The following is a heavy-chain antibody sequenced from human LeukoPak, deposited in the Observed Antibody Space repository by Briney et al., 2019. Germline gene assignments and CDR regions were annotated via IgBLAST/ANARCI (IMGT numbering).Heavy chain of an antibody. CDR3: ARDVDYYDSSGYYGFGAY. D-gene: IGHD3-22*01. J-gene: IGHJ4*02. Sequence: GGSLRLSCAASGFTFSSYAMHWVRQAPGKGLEYVSAISSNGGSTYYANSVKGRFTISRDNSKNTLYFQMGSLRAEDMAVYYCARDVDYYDSSGYYGFGAYWGQGTLVTVSS. CDR1: GFTFSSYA. CDR2: ISSNGGST. V-gene: IGHV3-64*01.